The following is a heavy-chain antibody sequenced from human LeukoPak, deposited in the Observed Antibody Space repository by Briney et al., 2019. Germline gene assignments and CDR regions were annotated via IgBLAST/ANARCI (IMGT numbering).Heavy chain of an antibody. CDR1: GYTFTGYY. J-gene: IGHJ6*03. Sequence: ASVKVSCKASGYTFTGYYMHWVRQAPGQGLEWMGWINPNSGGTNYAQKFQGRVTMTRDTSISTAYMELSRLRSEDTAVYYCARGGYYGSGSYQLYYYYMDVWGKGTTVTVSS. CDR2: INPNSGGT. CDR3: ARGGYYGSGSYQLYYYYMDV. D-gene: IGHD3-10*01. V-gene: IGHV1-2*02.